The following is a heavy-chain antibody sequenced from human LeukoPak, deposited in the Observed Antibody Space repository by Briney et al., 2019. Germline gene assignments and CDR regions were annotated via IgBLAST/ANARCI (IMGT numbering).Heavy chain of an antibody. CDR3: ATEHYGSLAG. V-gene: IGHV3-7*01. Sequence: PGGSLRLSCAASGFTFSSYWMSWVRQAPGKGLEWVANIKKDGSPNYYVDSVKGRFTISKDNARNSLYLRMNSLRAEDTAVYYCATEHYGSLAGWGQGTLVTVSS. J-gene: IGHJ4*02. CDR2: IKKDGSPN. CDR1: GFTFSSYW. D-gene: IGHD2-15*01.